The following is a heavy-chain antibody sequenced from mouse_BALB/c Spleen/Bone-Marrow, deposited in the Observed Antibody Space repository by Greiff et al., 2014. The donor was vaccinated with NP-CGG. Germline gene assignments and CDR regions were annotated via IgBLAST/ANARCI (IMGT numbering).Heavy chain of an antibody. D-gene: IGHD1-1*01. CDR2: IDPANGNT. V-gene: IGHV14-3*02. CDR1: GFNIKDTY. Sequence: VQLKESGAELVKPGASGKLSCTASGFNIKDTYTHWGKQRPERGLEWIGRIDPANGNTKYDPKFQGKATITADTSSNTAYLQLSSLTSEDTAVYYCAIYYYGSSGFAYWGQGTLVTVSA. CDR3: AIYYYGSSGFAY. J-gene: IGHJ3*01.